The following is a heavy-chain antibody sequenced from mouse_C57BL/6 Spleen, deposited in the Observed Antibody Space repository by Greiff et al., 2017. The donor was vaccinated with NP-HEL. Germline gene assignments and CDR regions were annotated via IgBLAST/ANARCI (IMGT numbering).Heavy chain of an antibody. Sequence: QVQLQQPGAELVRPGSSVKLSCKASGYTFTSYWMDWVKQRPGQGLEWIGNIYPSDSETHYNQKFKDKATLTVDKSSSTAYMQLSSLTSEDSAVYYCARGSTTGYAMDYWGQGTSVTVSS. J-gene: IGHJ4*01. V-gene: IGHV1-61*01. CDR1: GYTFTSYW. CDR3: ARGSTTGYAMDY. CDR2: IYPSDSET. D-gene: IGHD1-1*01.